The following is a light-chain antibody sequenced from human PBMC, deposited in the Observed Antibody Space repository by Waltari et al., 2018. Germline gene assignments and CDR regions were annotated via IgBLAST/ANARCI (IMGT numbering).Light chain of an antibody. CDR3: QVWDANTDPGV. Sequence: SYVLTQPPSVSVAPGETARITCGGNNIESKSVHWYRQRPGQAPVLVISYDSDRPSGIPERFSGSNSGNTATLTISRVEAGDEADDYCQVWDANTDPGVFGTGTEVTVL. J-gene: IGLJ1*01. V-gene: IGLV3-21*01. CDR1: NIESKS. CDR2: YDS.